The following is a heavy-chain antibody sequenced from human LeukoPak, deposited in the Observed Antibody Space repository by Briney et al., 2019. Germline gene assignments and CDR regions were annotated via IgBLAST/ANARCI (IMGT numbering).Heavy chain of an antibody. Sequence: SETLSLTCAVYGGSFSGYYWGWIRQPPGKGLEWIGEINHSGSTNYNPSLKSRVTISVDTSKNQFSLKLSSVTAADTAVYYCARDIVVVPAAIRGRWFDPWGQGTLVTVSS. J-gene: IGHJ5*02. D-gene: IGHD2-2*01. CDR1: GGSFSGYY. CDR2: INHSGST. CDR3: ARDIVVVPAAIRGRWFDP. V-gene: IGHV4-34*01.